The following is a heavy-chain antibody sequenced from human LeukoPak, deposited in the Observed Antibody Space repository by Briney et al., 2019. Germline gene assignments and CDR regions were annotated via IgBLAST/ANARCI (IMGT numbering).Heavy chain of an antibody. D-gene: IGHD3-9*01. Sequence: GGSLRLSCAASGFTFSSFTMSWVRQAPGKGLEWVSGITGSGGSTSYADSVKGRFTISRDNSKNTLYLQMNSLRAEDTAVYYCAKVVHFDWISYFDYWGQGTLVTVSS. J-gene: IGHJ4*02. V-gene: IGHV3-23*01. CDR3: AKVVHFDWISYFDY. CDR2: ITGSGGST. CDR1: GFTFSSFT.